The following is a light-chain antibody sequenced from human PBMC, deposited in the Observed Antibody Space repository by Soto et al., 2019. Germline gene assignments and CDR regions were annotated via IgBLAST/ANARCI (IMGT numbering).Light chain of an antibody. J-gene: IGKJ4*01. CDR1: QSISSW. CDR3: QQSYSIPFS. Sequence: DIQMTQSPSTLSASVGDRVTITCRASQSISSWLAWYQQKPGKAPNLLIYKASTLESGVPSRFSGSGSGTDFTLTISSLQPEDVATYYCQQSYSIPFSFGGGTKVEIK. CDR2: KAS. V-gene: IGKV1-5*03.